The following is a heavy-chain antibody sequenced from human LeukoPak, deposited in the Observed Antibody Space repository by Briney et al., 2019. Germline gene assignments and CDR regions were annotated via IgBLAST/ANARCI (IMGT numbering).Heavy chain of an antibody. J-gene: IGHJ6*02. CDR3: AKESPRNYYYGMDV. CDR1: GFTFSTYA. CDR2: ISGSGGRT. V-gene: IGHV3-23*01. Sequence: GGSLRLSCAASGFTFSTYAMSWVRQAPGKGLEWVAAISGSGGRTYHADSVKGRFTISRDNSKNTMYLQMNSLRAEDTAVYYCAKESPRNYYYGMDVWGQGTTVTVSS.